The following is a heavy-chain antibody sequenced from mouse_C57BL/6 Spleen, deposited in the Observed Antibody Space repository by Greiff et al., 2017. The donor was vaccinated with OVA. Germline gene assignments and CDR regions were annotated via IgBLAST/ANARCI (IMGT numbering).Heavy chain of an antibody. J-gene: IGHJ1*03. CDR2: ISNGGGST. Sequence: EVQLQESGGGLVQPGGSLKLSCAASGFTFSDYYMYWVRQTPEKRLEWVAYISNGGGSTYYPDTVKGRFTISRENATNPLYLQMSRLKSEDTAMYYCASYDYDGDFDFWGTGTTVTVSS. V-gene: IGHV5-12*01. CDR1: GFTFSDYY. CDR3: ASYDYDGDFDF. D-gene: IGHD2-4*01.